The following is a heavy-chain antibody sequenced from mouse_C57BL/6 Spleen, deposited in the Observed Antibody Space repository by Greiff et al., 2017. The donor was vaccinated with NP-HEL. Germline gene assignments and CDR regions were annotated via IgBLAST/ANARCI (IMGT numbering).Heavy chain of an antibody. D-gene: IGHD4-1*01. CDR1: GYTFTSYW. CDR2: IDPSDSET. J-gene: IGHJ2*01. CDR3: ATLGLLYYFDY. V-gene: IGHV1-52*01. Sequence: VQLQQPGAELVRPGSSVKLSCKASGYTFTSYWMHWVKQRPIQGLEWIGNIDPSDSETHYNQKFKDKATLTVDKSSSTAYMQLSSLTSEDSAVYYCATLGLLYYFDYWGQGTTLTVAS.